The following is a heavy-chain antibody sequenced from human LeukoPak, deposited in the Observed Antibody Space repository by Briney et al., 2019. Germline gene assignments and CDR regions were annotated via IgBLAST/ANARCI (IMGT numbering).Heavy chain of an antibody. V-gene: IGHV5-51*01. Sequence: GESLKISCKGSGYRFTKSWIGWVRQMPGKGLEWLGIIYPDDSRTRYSPSFQGQVTMSVDKSISTAYLQWSSLKALDTAMYYCARPSYGASDYWGPGTLVTVSS. J-gene: IGHJ4*02. D-gene: IGHD4-17*01. CDR1: GYRFTKSW. CDR3: ARPSYGASDY. CDR2: IYPDDSRT.